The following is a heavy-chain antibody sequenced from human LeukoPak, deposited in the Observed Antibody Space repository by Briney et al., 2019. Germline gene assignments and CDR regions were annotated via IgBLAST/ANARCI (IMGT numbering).Heavy chain of an antibody. CDR3: AKDDQKGQLPIRGLFDY. J-gene: IGHJ4*02. CDR2: IRYDGSNK. V-gene: IGHV3-30*02. CDR1: GFTFSSYG. D-gene: IGHD2-2*01. Sequence: PGGSLRLSCAASGFTFSSYGMHWVRQAPGKGLEWVAFIRYDGSNKYYADSVKGRFTISRDNSKNTLYLQMNSLRAEDTAVYYCAKDDQKGQLPIRGLFDYWGQGTLVTVSS.